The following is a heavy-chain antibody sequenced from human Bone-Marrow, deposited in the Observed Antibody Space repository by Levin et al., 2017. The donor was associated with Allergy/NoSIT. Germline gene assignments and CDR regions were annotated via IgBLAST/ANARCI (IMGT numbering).Heavy chain of an antibody. CDR2: ISYDGSNK. Sequence: GGSLRLSCAASGFTFSSYAMHWVRQAPGKGLEWVAVISYDGSNKYYADSVKGRFTISRDNSKNTLYLQMNSLRAEDTAVYYCARGSPSRSYSGYAPLRGIFDYWGQGTLVTVSS. D-gene: IGHD5-12*01. V-gene: IGHV3-30-3*01. J-gene: IGHJ4*02. CDR1: GFTFSSYA. CDR3: ARGSPSRSYSGYAPLRGIFDY.